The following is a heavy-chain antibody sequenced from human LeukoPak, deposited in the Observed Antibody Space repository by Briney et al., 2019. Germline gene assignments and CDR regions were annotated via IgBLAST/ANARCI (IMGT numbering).Heavy chain of an antibody. V-gene: IGHV3-74*01. CDR3: ARIGSYLLGFDY. D-gene: IGHD1-26*01. CDR1: GFSFSRRW. CDR2: IIGDGSIT. J-gene: IGHJ4*02. Sequence: PGGSLRLSCAASGFSFSRRWTHWVRQAPGKGLVWVSRIIGDGSITSYADSVKGRFTISRDNAKNSLYLQMNSLRAEDTAVYYCARIGSYLLGFDYWGQGTLVTVSS.